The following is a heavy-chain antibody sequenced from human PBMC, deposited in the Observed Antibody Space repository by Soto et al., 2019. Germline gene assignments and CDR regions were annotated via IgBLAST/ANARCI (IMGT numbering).Heavy chain of an antibody. Sequence: GGSLRLSCAASGVTFSSYAMSWVRQAPGKGLEWVSAISGSGGSTYYADSVKGQFTISRDNSKNTLYLQMNSLRAEDTAVYYCATYQLSYPPGYYWGQGTLVTVSS. CDR2: ISGSGGST. D-gene: IGHD3-10*01. V-gene: IGHV3-23*01. CDR1: GVTFSSYA. CDR3: ATYQLSYPPGYY. J-gene: IGHJ4*02.